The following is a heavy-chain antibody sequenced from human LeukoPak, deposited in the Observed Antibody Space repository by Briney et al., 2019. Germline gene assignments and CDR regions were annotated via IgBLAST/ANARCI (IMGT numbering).Heavy chain of an antibody. CDR2: INPNSGGT. CDR3: ARASGLYQEFDY. V-gene: IGHV1-2*02. J-gene: IGHJ4*02. D-gene: IGHD2-2*01. CDR1: GYTFTGYY. Sequence: VASVKVSCKASGYTFTGYYMHWVRQAPGQGLEWMGWINPNSGGTNYAQKFQGRVTMTRDTSISTAYMELSRLRSDDTAVYYCARASGLYQEFDYWGQGTLVTVSS.